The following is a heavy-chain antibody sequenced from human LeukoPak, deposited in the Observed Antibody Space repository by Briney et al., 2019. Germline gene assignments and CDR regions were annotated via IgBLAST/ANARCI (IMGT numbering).Heavy chain of an antibody. D-gene: IGHD3-22*01. V-gene: IGHV4-59*08. CDR2: IYYSGST. J-gene: IGHJ4*02. Sequence: SETLSLTCTGSGGSISSYYWSWIRQPPGKGLEWIGYIYYSGSTNYNPSLKSRVTISVDTSKNQFSLKLSSVTAADTAVYYCARLYDSSGLFLDYWGQGTLVTVSS. CDR3: ARLYDSSGLFLDY. CDR1: GGSISSYY.